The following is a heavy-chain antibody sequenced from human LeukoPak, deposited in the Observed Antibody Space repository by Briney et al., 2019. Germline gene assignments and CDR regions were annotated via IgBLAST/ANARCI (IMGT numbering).Heavy chain of an antibody. CDR1: GGSFSGCY. V-gene: IGHV4-34*01. D-gene: IGHD5-24*01. CDR3: AREMATSGYFDY. Sequence: SETLSLTCAVYGGSFSGCYWSWIRQPPGKGLEWIGEINHSGSTNYNPSLKSRVTISVDTSKNQFSLKLSSVTAADTAVYYCAREMATSGYFDYWGQGTLVTVSS. J-gene: IGHJ4*02. CDR2: INHSGST.